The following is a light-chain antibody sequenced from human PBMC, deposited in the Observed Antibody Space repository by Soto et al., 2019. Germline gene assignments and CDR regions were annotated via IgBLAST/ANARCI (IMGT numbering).Light chain of an antibody. CDR2: DAS. CDR3: QQSYITPLT. CDR1: QSIDNF. Sequence: DIQMTQSPSSLSASIGDRVTITCRASQSIDNFLNWYQHKPGKAPKLLIYDASSLQSGVSSRFSGRGSGTDFTLTITSLQPEDFATYYWQQSYITPLTFGPGTKVDIK. J-gene: IGKJ1*01. V-gene: IGKV1-39*01.